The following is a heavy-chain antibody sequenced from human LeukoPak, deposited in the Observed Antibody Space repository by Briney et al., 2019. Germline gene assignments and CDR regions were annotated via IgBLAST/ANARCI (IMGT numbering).Heavy chain of an antibody. CDR3: ARDQWPNDAFDI. Sequence: GGSLRLSCAASGFTFRGYWMHWVRQAPGKGLVWVSRINSDGSSTTYAESVKGRFTVSRDNAKNTLYLQMNSLRAEDTAVYYCARDQWPNDAFDIWGQGTMVTVSS. D-gene: IGHD6-19*01. J-gene: IGHJ3*02. V-gene: IGHV3-74*01. CDR2: INSDGSST. CDR1: GFTFRGYW.